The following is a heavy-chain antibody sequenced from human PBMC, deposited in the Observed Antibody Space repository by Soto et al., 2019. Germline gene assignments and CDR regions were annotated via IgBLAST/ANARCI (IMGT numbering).Heavy chain of an antibody. V-gene: IGHV1-69*08. J-gene: IGHJ3*01. CDR2: IIPIPDIT. Sequence: QDQLVQSGTEVKKPGSSVKVSCKASGDTFSTYIISWVRQAPGQGLEWMGRIIPIPDITNYAQKFQGRVTLTADKSTSTAYMELSSLRSEDTAVYYCARDRITTREDAFDAWGQGTMVTVSS. CDR3: ARDRITTREDAFDA. CDR1: GDTFSTYI. D-gene: IGHD3-3*01.